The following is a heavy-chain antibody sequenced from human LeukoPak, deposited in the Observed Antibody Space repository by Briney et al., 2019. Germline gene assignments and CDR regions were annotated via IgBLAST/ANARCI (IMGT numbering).Heavy chain of an antibody. V-gene: IGHV4-4*02. Sequence: PSGTLSLACAVSGGSISSSNWWSWVRQPPGKGLEWIGEIYHSGSTNYNPSLKSRVTISVDKSKNQFSLKVHSVTAADTAVYYCAREDDTIADNTFDIWGQGTVVTVSS. D-gene: IGHD6-13*01. CDR2: IYHSGST. CDR3: AREDDTIADNTFDI. CDR1: GGSISSSNW. J-gene: IGHJ3*02.